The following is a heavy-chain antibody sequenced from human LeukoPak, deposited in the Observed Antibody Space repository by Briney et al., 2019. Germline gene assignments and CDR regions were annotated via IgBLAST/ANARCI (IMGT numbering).Heavy chain of an antibody. CDR1: GYTFTSHD. J-gene: IGHJ4*02. CDR2: MSPKTGKA. CDR3: ARTPTGGDIDY. V-gene: IGHV1-8*01. Sequence: VSVKVSCKASGYTFTSHDINWVRQATGQGLERMGWMSPKTGKAGYASRFQGRVTMTSNPSISTAYLELSSLRSDDTAVYYCARTPTGGDIDYWGQGTLVTVSS. D-gene: IGHD2-21*02.